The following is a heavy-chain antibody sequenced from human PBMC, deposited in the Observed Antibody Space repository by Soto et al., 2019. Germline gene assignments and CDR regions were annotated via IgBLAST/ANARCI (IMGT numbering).Heavy chain of an antibody. D-gene: IGHD6-13*01. CDR2: IYPGDSDI. CDR1: GYDFTNYW. Sequence: GESLKISCKGSGYDFTNYWIAWVRETPGRGLEWMGMIYPGDSDIRYSPSFRGRVTISADKPITSAFVQWGSLKASDSAIYYCARFRAPRRQLISMSFHLWGLGTLVTVSS. CDR3: ARFRAPRRQLISMSFHL. V-gene: IGHV5-51*04. J-gene: IGHJ4*03.